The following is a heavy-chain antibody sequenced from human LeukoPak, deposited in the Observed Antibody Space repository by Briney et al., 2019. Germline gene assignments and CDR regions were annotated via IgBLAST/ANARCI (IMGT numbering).Heavy chain of an antibody. CDR3: ARHRSPLESFHH. CDR1: GDSFTSVTDY. D-gene: IGHD3-3*01. CDR2: GDYSGGT. V-gene: IGHV4-39*07. Sequence: KPSETLSLTCTVSGDSFTSVTDYWAWIRQPPGKGLEWIATGDYSGGTYYNPSLESRVAISADMSKNQISLQLTSVTGADTAVYYCARHRSPLESFHHWGQGTLVTVSS. J-gene: IGHJ1*01.